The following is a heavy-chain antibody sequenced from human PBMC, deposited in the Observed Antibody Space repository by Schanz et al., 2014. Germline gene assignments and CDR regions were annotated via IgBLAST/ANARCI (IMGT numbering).Heavy chain of an antibody. CDR3: AGAFDSSGYYFDY. Sequence: QVQLVQSGAEVKKPGASVKVSCKASGHPFTAYYMHWVRQAPGQGLEWMGIVNPSVRGTHFAREFQGRVTVTSDTSTSTVYMELSGLRSEDTAVYYCAGAFDSSGYYFDYWGQGTLVTVSS. J-gene: IGHJ4*02. CDR1: GHPFTAYY. V-gene: IGHV1-46*03. D-gene: IGHD3-22*01. CDR2: VNPSVRGT.